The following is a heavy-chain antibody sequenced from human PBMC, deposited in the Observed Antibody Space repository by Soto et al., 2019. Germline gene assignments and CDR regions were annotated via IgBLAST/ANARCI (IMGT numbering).Heavy chain of an antibody. D-gene: IGHD2-2*01. Sequence: GGSLRLSCAVSGFTFSTYAMNWVRQSPGKGLEWVAVISYDGSNTYYADSVKGRFTISRDNMLYLQMNSLRAEDTAVYYCARDQGRSITCQLDYWGQGTLVTVSS. J-gene: IGHJ4*02. V-gene: IGHV3-30-3*01. CDR1: GFTFSTYA. CDR2: ISYDGSNT. CDR3: ARDQGRSITCQLDY.